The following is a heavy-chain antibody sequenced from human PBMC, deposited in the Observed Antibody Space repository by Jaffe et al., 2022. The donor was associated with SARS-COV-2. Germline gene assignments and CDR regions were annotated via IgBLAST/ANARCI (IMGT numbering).Heavy chain of an antibody. J-gene: IGHJ5*02. CDR2: INHSGST. D-gene: IGHD6-13*01. CDR3: ARGWGTIAAAGNGWFDP. Sequence: QVQLQQWGAGLLKPSETLSLTCAVYGGSFSGYYWSWIRQPPGKGLEWIGEINHSGSTNYNPSLKSRVTISVDTSKNQFSLKLSSVTAADTAVYYCARGWGTIAAAGNGWFDPWGQGTLVTVSS. CDR1: GGSFSGYY. V-gene: IGHV4-34*01.